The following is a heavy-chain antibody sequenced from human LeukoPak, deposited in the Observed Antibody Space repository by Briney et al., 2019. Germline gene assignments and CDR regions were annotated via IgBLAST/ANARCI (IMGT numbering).Heavy chain of an antibody. D-gene: IGHD2-21*02. CDR2: INYSGGT. V-gene: IGHV4-59*01. Sequence: PSETLSLTCTVSGGSITSYYWSWIRQAPGKGLEWIGYINYSGGTNYNSSLKSRVTIPVDTSKNQFYLKLSSVTAADTAVYHCARDRPLVATYWGQGTLVTVSS. J-gene: IGHJ4*02. CDR3: ARDRPLVATY. CDR1: GGSITSYY.